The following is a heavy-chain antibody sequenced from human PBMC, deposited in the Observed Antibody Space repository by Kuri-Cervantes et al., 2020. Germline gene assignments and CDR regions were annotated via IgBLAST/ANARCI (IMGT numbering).Heavy chain of an antibody. CDR2: INSDGSST. D-gene: IGHD3-9*01. CDR3: AKIARGTSDISTT. J-gene: IGHJ5*02. V-gene: IGHV3-74*01. Sequence: GESLKISCAASGFTFSSYWMHWVRQAPGKGLVWVSRINSDGSSTSYADSVKGRFTISRDNAKNTLYLQMNSLRAEDTAVYYCAKIARGTSDISTTWGQGTLVTVSS. CDR1: GFTFSSYW.